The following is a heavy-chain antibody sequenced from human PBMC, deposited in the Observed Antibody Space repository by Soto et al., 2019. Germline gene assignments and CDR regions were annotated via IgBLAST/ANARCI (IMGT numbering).Heavy chain of an antibody. Sequence: ASVKVSCKASGYTFTSYGISWVRQAPGQGLEWMGWISAYNGNTNYAQKLQGRVTMTTDTSTSTAYMELRSLRSDDPDLYYCATAARQDAFDIWGQGTMVTVSS. CDR3: ATAARQDAFDI. V-gene: IGHV1-18*01. CDR2: ISAYNGNT. CDR1: GYTFTSYG. J-gene: IGHJ3*02. D-gene: IGHD6-13*01.